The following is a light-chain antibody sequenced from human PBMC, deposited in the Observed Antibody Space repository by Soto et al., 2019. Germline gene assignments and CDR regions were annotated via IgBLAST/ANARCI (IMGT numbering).Light chain of an antibody. CDR3: QQRSVWIT. CDR1: QSVSNS. Sequence: EIVLTQSPATLSLSPGERATLSCRASQSVSNSLAWFQQKPGQAPRLLIYDASNRATGIPARFSGSGSGTDFTLTISSLEPEDFAVYYCQQRSVWITFGQGTRLEIK. CDR2: DAS. V-gene: IGKV3-11*01. J-gene: IGKJ5*01.